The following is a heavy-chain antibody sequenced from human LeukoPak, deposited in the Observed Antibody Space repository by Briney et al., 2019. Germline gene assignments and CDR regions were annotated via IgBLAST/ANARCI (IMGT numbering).Heavy chain of an antibody. V-gene: IGHV3-23*01. CDR1: GITIRSYG. CDR3: AKPWREDGDYWSFNH. CDR2: ISGSGGST. Sequence: PGGSLRLSCAASGITIRSYGMSWVRQAPGKGLEWVSAISGSGGSTNYADSVKGRFTISRDSSKNTLYLQLNSLRAEDTAVYYCAKPWREDGDYWSFNHWGQGTLVTVSS. D-gene: IGHD4-17*01. J-gene: IGHJ5*02.